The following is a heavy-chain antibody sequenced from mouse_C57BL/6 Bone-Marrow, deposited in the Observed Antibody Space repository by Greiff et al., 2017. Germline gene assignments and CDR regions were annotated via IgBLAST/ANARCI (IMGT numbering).Heavy chain of an antibody. CDR2: IWWDDDK. D-gene: IGHD1-1*01. CDR1: GFSLSTFGMG. Sequence: QVQLKESGPGILQPSQTLSLTCSFSGFSLSTFGMGVGWIRQPSGKGLEWLAHIWWDDDKYYNPALKSQLTISKDTSKNHVFLQIANVDTADTATYYCARSYARRGDFDVWGTGTTVTVSS. CDR3: ARSYARRGDFDV. J-gene: IGHJ1*03. V-gene: IGHV8-8*01.